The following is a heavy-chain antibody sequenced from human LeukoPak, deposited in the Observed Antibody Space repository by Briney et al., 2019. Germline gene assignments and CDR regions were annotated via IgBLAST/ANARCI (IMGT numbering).Heavy chain of an antibody. J-gene: IGHJ4*02. CDR1: GGSFSGYY. CDR3: ARGLIQLLGSGPHFDY. Sequence: SETLSLTCAVYGGSFSGYYWSWIRQPPGKGLEWIGEINHSGSTNYNPSLKSRVTISVDTSKSQFSLKLSSVTAADTAVYYCARGLIQLLGSGPHFDYWGQGTLVTVSS. CDR2: INHSGST. V-gene: IGHV4-34*01. D-gene: IGHD3-10*01.